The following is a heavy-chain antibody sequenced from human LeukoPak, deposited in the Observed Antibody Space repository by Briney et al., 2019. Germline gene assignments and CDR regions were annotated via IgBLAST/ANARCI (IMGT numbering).Heavy chain of an antibody. J-gene: IGHJ4*02. D-gene: IGHD3-10*01. CDR3: AKDLWYYASGVPY. Sequence: GGSLRLSCAASGFTFSSYAMSWVRQAPGKGLEWVSGISGSGGSTFYAGSVKGRFTISRDNSKNTLYLQMNSLRAEDTALYYCAKDLWYYASGVPYWGQGTLVTVSS. CDR2: ISGSGGST. CDR1: GFTFSSYA. V-gene: IGHV3-23*01.